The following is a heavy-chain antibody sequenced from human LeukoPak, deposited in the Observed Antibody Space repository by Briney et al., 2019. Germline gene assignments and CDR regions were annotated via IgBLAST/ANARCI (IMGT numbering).Heavy chain of an antibody. CDR2: IIPIFGTA. V-gene: IGHV1-69*13. J-gene: IGHJ4*02. Sequence: SVKVSCKASGGTFSSYAISWVRQAPGQGLEWMGGIIPIFGTANYAQKFQGRVTITADESTSTAYMELSSLRSEDTAVYYCAKNTGASSWNLFDYWGQGTLVTVSS. CDR1: GGTFSSYA. CDR3: AKNTGASSWNLFDY. D-gene: IGHD6-13*01.